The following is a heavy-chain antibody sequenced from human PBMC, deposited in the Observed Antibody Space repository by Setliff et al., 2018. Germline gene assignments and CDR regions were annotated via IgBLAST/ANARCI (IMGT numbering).Heavy chain of an antibody. V-gene: IGHV1-3*01. D-gene: IGHD6-13*01. CDR1: GYTFSTYA. J-gene: IGHJ5*02. CDR3: ARIGPSNWGIRGYNWLDP. CDR2: INAGNGIT. Sequence: ASVKVSCKASGYTFSTYAIHWVRQAHGQRPDWMGWINAGNGITKYSQKFQGRVTITRDTSASTAYMELSSLRSEDTAMYYCARIGPSNWGIRGYNWLDPWGQGTLVTVSS.